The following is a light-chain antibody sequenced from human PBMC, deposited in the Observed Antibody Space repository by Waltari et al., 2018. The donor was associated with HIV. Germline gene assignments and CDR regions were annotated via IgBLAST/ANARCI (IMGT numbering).Light chain of an antibody. Sequence: QSSLTQPRSVSGSPGQSVTISCSGTSSDVGSSNYVSWYQQHPGKAPKVMSYDVSKRPSGVPDRFSGSKSGKTASLTISGLQAEDEADYYCCSYAGMYTWVFGGGTKLTVL. CDR1: SSDVGSSNY. V-gene: IGLV2-11*01. CDR3: CSYAGMYTWV. J-gene: IGLJ3*02. CDR2: DVS.